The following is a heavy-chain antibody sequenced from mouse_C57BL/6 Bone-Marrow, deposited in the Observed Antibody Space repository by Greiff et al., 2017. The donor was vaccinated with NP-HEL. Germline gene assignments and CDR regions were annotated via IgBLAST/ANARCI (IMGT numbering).Heavy chain of an antibody. CDR3: TRDYGNYVDY. D-gene: IGHD2-1*01. CDR1: GFNIKDDY. CDR2: IDPENGDT. Sequence: EVQRVESGAELVRPGASVKLSCTASGFNIKDDYMHWVKQRPEQGLEWIGWIDPENGDTEYASKFQGKATITADTSSNTAYLQLSSLTSEDTAVYYCTRDYGNYVDYWGQGTTLTVSS. V-gene: IGHV14-4*01. J-gene: IGHJ2*01.